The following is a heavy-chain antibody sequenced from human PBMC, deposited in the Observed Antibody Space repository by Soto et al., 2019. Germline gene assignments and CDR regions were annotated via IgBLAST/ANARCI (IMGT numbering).Heavy chain of an antibody. Sequence: EVQLVESGGGLVQPGGSQRLSCAASGFTVSSNYMSWVRQAPGKGLEWVSVIYSGGSTYYADSVKGRFTISRDNSKNTLYLQMNSLRAEDTAVYYCARKLGPTYYYYYMDVWGKGTTVTVSS. J-gene: IGHJ6*03. D-gene: IGHD7-27*01. CDR2: IYSGGST. CDR1: GFTVSSNY. V-gene: IGHV3-66*01. CDR3: ARKLGPTYYYYYMDV.